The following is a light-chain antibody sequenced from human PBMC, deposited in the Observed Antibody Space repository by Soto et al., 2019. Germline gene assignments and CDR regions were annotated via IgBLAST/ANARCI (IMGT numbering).Light chain of an antibody. CDR3: QQYNNWPRAT. CDR1: QSVSSN. Sequence: LSVSQGERATLSCRASQSVSSNLAWYQQKPGQAPRLLIHGASTRATGVPARFSGSGSGTDFTLTISSLEPEDFGVYYCQQYNNWPRATFGGGTKVDI. V-gene: IGKV3D-15*01. CDR2: GAS. J-gene: IGKJ4*01.